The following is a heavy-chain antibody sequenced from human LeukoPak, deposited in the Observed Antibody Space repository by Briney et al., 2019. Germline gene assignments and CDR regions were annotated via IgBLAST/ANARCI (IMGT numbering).Heavy chain of an antibody. CDR2: ISWNSGSI. D-gene: IGHD2-2*01. V-gene: IGHV3-9*01. J-gene: IGHJ3*02. CDR3: AKDRELGYCSSTSCFGAFDI. Sequence: PGGSLRLSCAASGFTFDDYAMHWVRQAPGKGLEWVSGISWNSGSIGYADSVKGRFTISRDNAKNSLYLQMNSLRAEDTALYYCAKDRELGYCSSTSCFGAFDIWGQGTMVTVSS. CDR1: GFTFDDYA.